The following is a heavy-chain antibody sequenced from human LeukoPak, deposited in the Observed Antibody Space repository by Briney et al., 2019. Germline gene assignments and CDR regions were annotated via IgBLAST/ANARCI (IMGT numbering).Heavy chain of an antibody. J-gene: IGHJ4*02. CDR2: ISGSGGSS. CDR1: GFTFTNYA. V-gene: IGHV3-23*01. CDR3: ARPQAYYFDY. Sequence: GGSLRLSCAASGFTFTNYAMNWVRQAPGKGLEWVSAISGSGGSSSYADSVRGRFTISRDNSNNMLYLQMNSLRSEDTAVYYCARPQAYYFDYWGQGTLVTVSS.